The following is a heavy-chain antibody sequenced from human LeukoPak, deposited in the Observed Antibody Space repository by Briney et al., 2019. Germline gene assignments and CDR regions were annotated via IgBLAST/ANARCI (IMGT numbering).Heavy chain of an antibody. CDR2: ISGSSDNT. CDR3: AKVKYSGSYFLDY. J-gene: IGHJ4*02. D-gene: IGHD1-26*01. Sequence: GGSLRLSCAASGFTFSSYAMSWVRQAPGKGLEWVSAISGSSDNTYYADSVKGRFTISRDNSKNTLYLQINSLRAEDTAVYYCAKVKYSGSYFLDYWGQGTLVTVSS. V-gene: IGHV3-23*01. CDR1: GFTFSSYA.